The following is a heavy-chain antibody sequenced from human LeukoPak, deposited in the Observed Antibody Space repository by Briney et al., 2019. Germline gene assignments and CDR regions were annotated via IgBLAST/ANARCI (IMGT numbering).Heavy chain of an antibody. CDR3: AKGPLYGSGTDY. CDR1: GFTFSSYA. V-gene: IGHV3-23*01. Sequence: GGSLRLSCAASGFTFSSYAMSWVRQAPGKGLEWVSGISGSDGYTFYADSVKGRFTISRDNSKNTLYLQMNSLRAEDTAVYYCAKGPLYGSGTDYWGQGTLVTVSS. J-gene: IGHJ4*02. D-gene: IGHD3-10*01. CDR2: ISGSDGYT.